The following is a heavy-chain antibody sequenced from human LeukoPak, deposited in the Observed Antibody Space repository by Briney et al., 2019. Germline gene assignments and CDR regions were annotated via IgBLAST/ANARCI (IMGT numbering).Heavy chain of an antibody. CDR3: AKAEDSSGYYYYLFDY. Sequence: GGSLRLSCAASGFTFSSYAMHWVRQAPGKGLEWVAVISYDGSNKYYADSVKGRFTISRDNSKNTLYLQMNSLRAEDTAVYYCAKAEDSSGYYYYLFDYWGQGTLVTVSS. V-gene: IGHV3-30*04. CDR2: ISYDGSNK. J-gene: IGHJ4*02. D-gene: IGHD3-22*01. CDR1: GFTFSSYA.